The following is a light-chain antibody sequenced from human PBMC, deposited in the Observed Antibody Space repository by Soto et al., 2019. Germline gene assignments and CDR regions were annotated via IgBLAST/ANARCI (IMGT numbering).Light chain of an antibody. CDR2: DVT. V-gene: IGLV2-11*01. Sequence: ALTQPRSVSGSPGQSVTVSCTGTSRDVGIYNYVSWYQQRPGTAPKVMIYDVTKRPSGVPDRFSGSKSANTASLTISGLQADDEADYYCCSYAGNYTLLFGGGTK. CDR1: SRDVGIYNY. CDR3: CSYAGNYTLL. J-gene: IGLJ2*01.